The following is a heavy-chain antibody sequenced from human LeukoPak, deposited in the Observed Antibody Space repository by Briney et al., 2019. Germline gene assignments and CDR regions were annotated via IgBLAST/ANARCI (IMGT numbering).Heavy chain of an antibody. CDR2: IRNDGGSI. CDR3: ARGGDYGDYQGT. CDR1: GFTFSHYN. Sequence: PGGSLRLSCAASGFTFSHYNMNWVRQAPGKGLEWISYIRNDGGSIYYAHSVRGRFTISRDNAKSSLYLRMNSLGAEDTAVYYCARGGDYGDYQGTWGQGTLVTVSS. V-gene: IGHV3-48*01. D-gene: IGHD4-17*01. J-gene: IGHJ5*02.